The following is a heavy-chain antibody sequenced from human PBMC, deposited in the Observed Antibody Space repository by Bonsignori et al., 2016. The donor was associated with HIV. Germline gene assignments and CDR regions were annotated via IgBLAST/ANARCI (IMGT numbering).Heavy chain of an antibody. V-gene: IGHV3-30*03. CDR1: GFTFSSYG. J-gene: IGHJ4*02. D-gene: IGHD1-26*01. CDR2: ISYDGSNK. CDR3: ARPEWELAVYYFDY. Sequence: GESLKISCAASGFTFSSYGMHWVRQAPGKGLEWVAVISYDGSNKYYADSVKGRFTISRDNSKNTLYLQMNSLRAEDTAVYYCARPEWELAVYYFDYWGQGTLVTVSS.